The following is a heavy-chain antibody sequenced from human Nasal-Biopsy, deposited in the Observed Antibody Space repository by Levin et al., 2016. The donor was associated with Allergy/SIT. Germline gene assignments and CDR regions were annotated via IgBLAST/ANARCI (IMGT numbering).Heavy chain of an antibody. CDR1: GYTFSNSI. CDR2: INAAYRDI. J-gene: IGHJ6*03. Sequence: ASVKVSCKASGYTFSNSITHWVRQAPGQRLEWMGWINAAYRDIKYSQKFQGRLSITRDATTAYMELSSLRSEDTAVYYCARGNVVVSGGALGLFCYYYDYIHGRLGRGDHGHRLL. CDR3: ARGNVVVSGGALGLFCYYYDYIHGR. V-gene: IGHV1-3*01. D-gene: IGHD2-2*01.